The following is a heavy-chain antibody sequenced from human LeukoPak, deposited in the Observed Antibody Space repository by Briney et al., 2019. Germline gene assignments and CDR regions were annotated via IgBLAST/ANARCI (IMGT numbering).Heavy chain of an antibody. Sequence: SETLSLTCTVPGGSISTYYWSWVRQPPGKGLEWIGYIYGSGITNYYPSLYSRLTISIDTSKNQFSLNLNSVTAADTAVYYCARGRRPYYFDYWGQGTLVTVSS. D-gene: IGHD3-10*01. CDR3: ARGRRPYYFDY. V-gene: IGHV4-59*01. J-gene: IGHJ4*02. CDR1: GGSISTYY. CDR2: IYGSGIT.